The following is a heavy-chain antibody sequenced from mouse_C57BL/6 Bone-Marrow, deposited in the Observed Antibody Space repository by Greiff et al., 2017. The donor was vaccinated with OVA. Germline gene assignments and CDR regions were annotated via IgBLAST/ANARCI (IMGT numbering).Heavy chain of an antibody. V-gene: IGHV1-19*01. D-gene: IGHD2-13*01. CDR3: ARSGDAPFDY. CDR1: GYTFTDYY. J-gene: IGHJ2*01. CDR2: INPYNGGT. Sequence: SGPVLVKPGASVKMSCKASGYTFTDYYMNWVKQSHGKSLEWIGVINPYNGGTSYNQKFKGKATLTVDKSSSTAYMELNSLTSEDSAVYYCARSGDAPFDYWGQGTTLTVSS.